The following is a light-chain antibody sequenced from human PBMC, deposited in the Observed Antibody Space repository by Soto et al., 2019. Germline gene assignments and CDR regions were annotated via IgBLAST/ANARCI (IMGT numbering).Light chain of an antibody. CDR2: STS. CDR3: QQYGGSSWT. CDR1: QRISISY. Sequence: EIVLTQSPDTLSLSPGERATLSCRASQRISISYLAWYQQQPGQAPRLLIHSTSTRDTGIPDRFSGSGSGTDFTITISKLEPGDFAVYYCQQYGGSSWTFGQGTKVEI. V-gene: IGKV3-20*01. J-gene: IGKJ1*01.